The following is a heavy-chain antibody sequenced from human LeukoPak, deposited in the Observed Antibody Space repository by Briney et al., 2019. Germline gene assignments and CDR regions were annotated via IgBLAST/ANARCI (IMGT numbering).Heavy chain of an antibody. CDR3: AREYCSGGSCYMTGYFDY. D-gene: IGHD2-15*01. CDR1: GFTFSSYA. J-gene: IGHJ4*02. CDR2: ISSNGGST. Sequence: GGSLRLSCAASGFTFSSYAMHWVRQAPGKGLEYVSAISSNGGSTYYANSVKGRFTISRDNSKNTLYLQMGGLRAEDMAVYYCAREYCSGGSCYMTGYFDYWGQGTLVTVSS. V-gene: IGHV3-64*01.